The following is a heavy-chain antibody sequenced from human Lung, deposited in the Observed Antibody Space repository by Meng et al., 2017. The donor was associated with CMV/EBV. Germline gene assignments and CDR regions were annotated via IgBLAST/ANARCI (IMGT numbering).Heavy chain of an antibody. J-gene: IGHJ5*02. CDR1: FSTSA. D-gene: IGHD3-3*01. CDR2: VRSKETNHVA. V-gene: IGHV3-73*01. CDR3: TATRGDSWSGYPNWFDP. Sequence: FSTSAIHWVRQASGKGLEWVGRVRSKETNHVAHYGASVAGRFIISRDDSKNTAYLQLNSLKTEDTAVYYCTATRGDSWSGYPNWFDPWGQGALVTVSS.